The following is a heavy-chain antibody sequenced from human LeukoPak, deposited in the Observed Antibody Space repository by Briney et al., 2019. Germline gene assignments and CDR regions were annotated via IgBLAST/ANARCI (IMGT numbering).Heavy chain of an antibody. D-gene: IGHD4-11*01. J-gene: IGHJ4*02. Sequence: GGSLRLSCAASGFTFSSHAMSWVRQAQGKGLEWVSAISGSGTNTYYADSVKGRFTISRDNSKNTLYLQMNSLRVEDTAVYYCVKGLQFWYFEYWGQGTLDTVSS. V-gene: IGHV3-23*01. CDR1: GFTFSSHA. CDR2: ISGSGTNT. CDR3: VKGLQFWYFEY.